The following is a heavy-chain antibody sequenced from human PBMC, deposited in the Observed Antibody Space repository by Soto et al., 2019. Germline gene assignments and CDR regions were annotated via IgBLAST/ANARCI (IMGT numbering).Heavy chain of an antibody. CDR1: GFTFSDYY. Sequence: GSLRLSCAASGFTFSDYYMSWIRQAPGKGLEWVSYISSSSSYTNYADSVKGRFTISRDNAKNSLYLQMNSLRAEDTAVYYCARGSLREDYFDYWGQGTLVTVSS. J-gene: IGHJ4*02. V-gene: IGHV3-11*06. CDR3: ARGSLREDYFDY. CDR2: ISSSSSYT. D-gene: IGHD1-26*01.